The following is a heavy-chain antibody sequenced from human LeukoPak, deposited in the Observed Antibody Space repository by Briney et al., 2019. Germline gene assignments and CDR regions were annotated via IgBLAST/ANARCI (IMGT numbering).Heavy chain of an antibody. CDR1: GFTCRRSA. Sequence: GGSLKLSSAASGFTCRRSAMSWVCQAPGKGLEWVSAISGSGGSTYYADSVKGRFTISRDNYKNTLYLQMNSLRAEDTAVYYCAKEPTRSNGSGDPFEHWGRGHLVTVSS. V-gene: IGHV3-23*01. J-gene: IGHJ4*01. CDR3: AKEPTRSNGSGDPFEH. CDR2: ISGSGGST. D-gene: IGHD3-10*01.